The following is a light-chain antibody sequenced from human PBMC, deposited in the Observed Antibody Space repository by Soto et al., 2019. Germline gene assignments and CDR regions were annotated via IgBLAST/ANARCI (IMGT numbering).Light chain of an antibody. Sequence: QSALTQPASVSGSPGQSITISCTGTSSDVGGYNHVSWYQQHPDKAPKLMIYDVSNRPSGVSSRFSGSKSVNTASLTISGLHAEDEADYYCNSYRSSSSLGGVFGGGTKLTVL. V-gene: IGLV2-14*01. J-gene: IGLJ3*02. CDR2: DVS. CDR3: NSYRSSSSLGGV. CDR1: SSDVGGYNH.